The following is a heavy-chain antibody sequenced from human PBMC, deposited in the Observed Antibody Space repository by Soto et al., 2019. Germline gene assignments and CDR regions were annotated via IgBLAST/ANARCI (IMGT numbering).Heavy chain of an antibody. CDR3: AGTITGNYYYYYMDV. V-gene: IGHV4-59*08. J-gene: IGHJ6*03. Sequence: TSETLSLTCTVSGGSISSYYWSWIRQPPGKGLEWIGYIYYSGSTNYNPSLKSRVTISVDTSKNQFSLKLSSVTAADTAVYYCAGTITGNYYYYYMDVWGKGTTVTVSS. D-gene: IGHD1-20*01. CDR1: GGSISSYY. CDR2: IYYSGST.